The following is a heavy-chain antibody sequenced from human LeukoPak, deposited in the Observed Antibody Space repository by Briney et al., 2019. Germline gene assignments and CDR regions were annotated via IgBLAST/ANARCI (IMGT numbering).Heavy chain of an antibody. CDR1: GYSFTSYW. D-gene: IGHD3-22*01. CDR2: IFPGDSDT. V-gene: IGHV5-51*01. J-gene: IGHJ4*02. CDR3: ARRLTYDSRAYYCLDY. Sequence: KDGESLKISCKGSGYSFTSYWIGWVRQKPGKGLEWMGIIFPGDSDTRYSPSFQGQVTISADKSISTACLQWSSLKASDTAMYYCARRLTYDSRAYYCLDYWGQGTLVTVSS.